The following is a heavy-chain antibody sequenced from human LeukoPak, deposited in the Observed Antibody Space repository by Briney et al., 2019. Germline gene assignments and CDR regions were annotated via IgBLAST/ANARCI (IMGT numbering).Heavy chain of an antibody. D-gene: IGHD6-19*01. CDR3: ARSPRLYSSGGAPVFY. CDR1: GGTFSSYA. V-gene: IGHV1-69*13. J-gene: IGHJ4*02. Sequence: GASVKVSCKASGGTFSSYAISWVRQAPGQGLEWMGGIIPIFGTANYAQKFRGRVTITADESTSTAYMELSSLRFEDTAVYYCARSPRLYSSGGAPVFYWGQGTLVTVSS. CDR2: IIPIFGTA.